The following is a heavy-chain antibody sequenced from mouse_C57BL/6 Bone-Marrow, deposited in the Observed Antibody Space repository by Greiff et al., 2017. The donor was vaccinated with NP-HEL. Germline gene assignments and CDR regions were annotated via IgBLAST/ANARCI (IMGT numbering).Heavy chain of an antibody. CDR1: GYTFTSYW. J-gene: IGHJ3*01. Sequence: QVQLQQPGAELVKPGASVKLSCKASGYTFTSYWMHWVKQRPGQGLEWIGMIHPNSGSTNYNEKFKSKATLTVDKSSSTAYMQLSSLTSEDSAVYYCARRIRGYDDGAWFAYWGQGTLVTVSA. CDR3: ARRIRGYDDGAWFAY. D-gene: IGHD2-2*01. CDR2: IHPNSGST. V-gene: IGHV1-64*01.